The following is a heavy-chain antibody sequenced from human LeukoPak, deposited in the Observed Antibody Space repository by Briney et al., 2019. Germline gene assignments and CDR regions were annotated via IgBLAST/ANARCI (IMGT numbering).Heavy chain of an antibody. V-gene: IGHV4-34*01. J-gene: IGHJ6*03. CDR1: GGSFSGYY. D-gene: IGHD3/OR15-3a*01. CDR3: AKGAMISGYYMDV. Sequence: PSETLSLTCAVSGGSFSGYYWYWIRQSPGKGLEWIGEINDSGSTNYNPSLKSRVTISVDTSKKQFSLKVSSVTAADTAVYYCAKGAMISGYYMDVWGKGTTVTVSS. CDR2: INDSGST.